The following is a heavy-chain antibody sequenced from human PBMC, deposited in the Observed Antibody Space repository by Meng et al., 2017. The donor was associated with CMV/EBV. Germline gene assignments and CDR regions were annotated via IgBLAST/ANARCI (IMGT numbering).Heavy chain of an antibody. D-gene: IGHD2-8*01. Sequence: ASVKVSCKASGYTFTSYDIHWVRQAPGQGLEWVGWINPYNGDTNYAQKLQDRVTVTTDTSTDTTYMELRRLRADDTAVYYCARGLQPSGGVFAYWGQGTLVTVSS. CDR1: GYTFTSYD. CDR2: INPYNGDT. V-gene: IGHV1-18*04. J-gene: IGHJ4*02. CDR3: ARGLQPSGGVFAY.